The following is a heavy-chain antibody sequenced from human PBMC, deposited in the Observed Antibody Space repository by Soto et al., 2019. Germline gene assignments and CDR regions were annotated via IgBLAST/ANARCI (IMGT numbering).Heavy chain of an antibody. D-gene: IGHD5-12*01. V-gene: IGHV4-38-2*01. CDR3: ARAPRVGVATIGYYYYYYGMDV. CDR1: GYSISSGYY. J-gene: IGHJ6*02. CDR2: IYHSGST. Sequence: SETLSLTCAVSGYSISSGYYWGWIRQPPGKGLEWIGSIYHSGSTYYNPSLKSRVTISVDTSKNQFSLKLSSVTAADTAVYYCARAPRVGVATIGYYYYYYGMDVWGQGTTVTVSS.